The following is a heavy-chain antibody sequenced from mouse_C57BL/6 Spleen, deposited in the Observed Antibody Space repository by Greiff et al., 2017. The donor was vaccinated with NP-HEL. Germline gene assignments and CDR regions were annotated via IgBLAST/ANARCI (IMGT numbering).Heavy chain of an antibody. CDR3: ARRDNPLYYSGSSYWYFDV. Sequence: QVQLQQSGAELARPGASVKLSCKASGYTFTSYGISWVKQRTGQGLEWIGEIYPRSGNTYYNEKFKGKATLTADKSSSTAYMELRSLTSYDSAVYFCARRDNPLYYSGSSYWYFDVWGTGTTVTVSS. CDR1: GYTFTSYG. CDR2: IYPRSGNT. J-gene: IGHJ1*03. V-gene: IGHV1-81*01. D-gene: IGHD1-1*01.